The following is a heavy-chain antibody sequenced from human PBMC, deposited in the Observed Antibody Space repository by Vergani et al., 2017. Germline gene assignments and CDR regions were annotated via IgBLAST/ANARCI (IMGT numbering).Heavy chain of an antibody. CDR1: GFTFSSYA. J-gene: IGHJ5*02. D-gene: IGHD2-15*01. Sequence: EVQLLESGGGLVQPGGSLRLSCAASGFTFSSYAMSWVRQAPGKGLEWVSAISGSGGSTYYADSVKGRFTISRDNSKNTLYLQMNSLRAEDTAVYYCAKVSLAVVVVAHRFDPWGQGTLVTVSS. V-gene: IGHV3-23*01. CDR3: AKVSLAVVVVAHRFDP. CDR2: ISGSGGST.